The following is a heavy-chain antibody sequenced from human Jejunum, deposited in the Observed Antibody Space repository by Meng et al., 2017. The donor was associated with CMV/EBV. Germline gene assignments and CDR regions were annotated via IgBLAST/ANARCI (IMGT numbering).Heavy chain of an antibody. CDR1: GFTFSSYE. V-gene: IGHV3-48*03. J-gene: IGHJ3*02. CDR3: AREDSLDAFDI. CDR2: ISSSGSTI. Sequence: CAASGFTFSSYEMNWVRQAPGKGLEWVSWISSSGSTIYYADSVKDRFTISRDNAKNSVYLQMNSLRAEDTAVYYCAREDSLDAFDIWGQGTTVTVSS.